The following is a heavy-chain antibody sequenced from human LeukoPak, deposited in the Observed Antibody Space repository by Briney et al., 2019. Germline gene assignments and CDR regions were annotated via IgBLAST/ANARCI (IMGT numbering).Heavy chain of an antibody. V-gene: IGHV3-7*04. CDR3: ARPGRADAFVI. CDR1: GFTFSGYW. Sequence: GGSLRLSCAASGFTFSGYWMNWVRQAPGKGLEWVANIKQDGSEKYYVHSVKGRFTISRDNAKNSLYLQMNRLRAEDTAVYYCARPGRADAFVIWGQGTIVTVSS. J-gene: IGHJ3*02. CDR2: IKQDGSEK.